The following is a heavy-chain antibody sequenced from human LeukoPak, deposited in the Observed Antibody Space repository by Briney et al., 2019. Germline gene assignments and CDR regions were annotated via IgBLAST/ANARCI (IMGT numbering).Heavy chain of an antibody. J-gene: IGHJ6*02. V-gene: IGHV4-59*01. CDR1: GGSINSYY. CDR3: ARNNYVTHFYGLDV. D-gene: IGHD4-11*01. CDR2: IYYSGST. Sequence: SETLSLTCTVSGGSINSYYWSCIRQPPGKGLEWIAYIYYSGSTNYNPSLKSRVTISVDTSKNQFSLKLSSVTAADTAVYFCARNNYVTHFYGLDVWGQGTTVTVSS.